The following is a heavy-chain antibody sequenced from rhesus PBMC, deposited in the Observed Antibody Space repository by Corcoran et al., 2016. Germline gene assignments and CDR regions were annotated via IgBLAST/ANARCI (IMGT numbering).Heavy chain of an antibody. CDR1: GGSISDYYS. D-gene: IGHD3-34*01. V-gene: IGHV4-143*01. J-gene: IGHJ4*01. CDR2: IYGESGST. CDR3: ARRDWGDFY. Sequence: QVQLQESGPGLVKPSETLSLTCAVHGGSISDYYSWSWIRQPPGKGLEWIGQIYGESGSTYYNPSLKSRVTVSKDTSKNQFSLKLSSVTAADTAVYYCARRDWGDFYWGQGVLVTVSS.